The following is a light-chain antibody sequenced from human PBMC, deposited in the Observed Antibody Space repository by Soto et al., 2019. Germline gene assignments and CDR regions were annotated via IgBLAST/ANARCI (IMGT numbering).Light chain of an antibody. CDR1: QSVSSSY. CDR3: QQYGSSLGT. J-gene: IGKJ1*01. Sequence: EIVLTQSPGTLSLSPGERATLSCRASQSVSSSYLAWYQQKPGQAPRLLIYGASSRATGIPDRFSGSGSGTDFTLTIGRLEHEDFEVYYCQQYGSSLGTLGQGTKVEIK. V-gene: IGKV3-20*01. CDR2: GAS.